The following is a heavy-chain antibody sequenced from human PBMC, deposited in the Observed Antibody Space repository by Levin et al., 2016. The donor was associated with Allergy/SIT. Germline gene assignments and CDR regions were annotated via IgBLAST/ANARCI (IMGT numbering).Heavy chain of an antibody. Sequence: ESLKISCAASGFTFSSYSMNWIRQPPGKGLEWIGEINHSGSTNYNPSLKSRVTISVDTSKNQFSLKLSSVTAADTAVYYCARDNTYYYDSSGLLWGQGTLVTVSS. J-gene: IGHJ4*02. CDR1: GFTFSSYS. CDR3: ARDNTYYYDSSGLL. D-gene: IGHD3-22*01. CDR2: INHSGST. V-gene: IGHV4-34*01.